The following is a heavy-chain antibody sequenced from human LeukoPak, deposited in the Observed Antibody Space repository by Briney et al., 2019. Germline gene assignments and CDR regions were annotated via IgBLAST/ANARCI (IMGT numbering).Heavy chain of an antibody. Sequence: PSETLSLTCTVSGGSISSSSYYWGWIRQPPGKGLEWIGSIYYSGSTYYNPSLKSRVTISVDTPKNQFSLKLSSVTAADTAVYYCARHPGSVVVTANNWFDPWGQGTLVTVSS. V-gene: IGHV4-39*01. CDR1: GGSISSSSYY. J-gene: IGHJ5*02. CDR2: IYYSGST. D-gene: IGHD2-21*02. CDR3: ARHPGSVVVTANNWFDP.